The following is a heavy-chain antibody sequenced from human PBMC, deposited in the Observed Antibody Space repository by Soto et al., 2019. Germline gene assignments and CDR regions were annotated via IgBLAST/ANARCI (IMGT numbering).Heavy chain of an antibody. Sequence: GGSLRLSCAASGFTFSSYAMHWVRQAPGKGLEWVANIKEDGSEKYYVDSVKGRFTISRDNAKNSLYLQMNSLRGEDTAVYYCARDSTPYSGTWYDALDIWGQGTMVTVSS. CDR3: ARDSTPYSGTWYDALDI. CDR1: GFTFSSYA. CDR2: IKEDGSEK. V-gene: IGHV3-7*01. D-gene: IGHD1-26*01. J-gene: IGHJ3*02.